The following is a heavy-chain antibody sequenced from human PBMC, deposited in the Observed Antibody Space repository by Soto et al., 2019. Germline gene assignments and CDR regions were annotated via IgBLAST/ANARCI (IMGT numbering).Heavy chain of an antibody. D-gene: IGHD3-3*01. CDR2: ISSSSSTI. CDR1: GFTFSSYS. J-gene: IGHJ6*02. Sequence: GGSLRLSCAASGFTFSSYSMNWVRQAPGKGLEWVSYISSSSSTIYYADSVKGRFTISRDNAKNSLYLQMNSLRDEDTAVYYCARDMFTIFGVVRSDPYYYYGMDVWGQGTTVTVSS. V-gene: IGHV3-48*02. CDR3: ARDMFTIFGVVRSDPYYYYGMDV.